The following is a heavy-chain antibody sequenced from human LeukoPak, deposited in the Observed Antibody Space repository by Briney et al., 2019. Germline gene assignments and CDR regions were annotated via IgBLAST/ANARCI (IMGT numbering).Heavy chain of an antibody. Sequence: GGSLRLSCAASGFTFSSYAMSWVRQAPGEGLEWVSAISGSGGSTYYADSVKGRFTISRDNSKNTLYLQMNSLRAEDTAVYYCAKDQTFGVVYYWGQGTLVTVSS. J-gene: IGHJ4*02. D-gene: IGHD3-3*01. V-gene: IGHV3-23*01. CDR3: AKDQTFGVVYY. CDR1: GFTFSSYA. CDR2: ISGSGGST.